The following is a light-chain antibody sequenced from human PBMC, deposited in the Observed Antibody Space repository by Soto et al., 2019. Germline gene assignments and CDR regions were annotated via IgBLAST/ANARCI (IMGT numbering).Light chain of an antibody. CDR2: AAS. CDR3: QQVKSYPLT. V-gene: IGKV1-9*01. J-gene: IGKJ4*01. Sequence: DIQLTQSPSFLSASVGDRVTITCRASQDISSHLALYQQKPGKAPKLLIYAASTLQSGFPSGFSDSGTGTEFTLTISSRQPEDFATYYCQQVKSYPLTFGGGTKVEIK. CDR1: QDISSH.